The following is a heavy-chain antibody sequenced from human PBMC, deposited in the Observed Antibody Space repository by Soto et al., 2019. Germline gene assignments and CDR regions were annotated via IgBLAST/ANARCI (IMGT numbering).Heavy chain of an antibody. V-gene: IGHV3-21*01. Sequence: PGGSLRLSCAASGFIFSSYAMSWVRQAPGKGLEWVSLVSFDSNYIYYADSVKGRFTISRDNAKNSVYLQMNSLRAEDTAVYYCARERGWQLYFDYWGQGALVTVSS. CDR2: VSFDSNYI. CDR1: GFIFSSYA. CDR3: ARERGWQLYFDY. J-gene: IGHJ4*02. D-gene: IGHD6-13*01.